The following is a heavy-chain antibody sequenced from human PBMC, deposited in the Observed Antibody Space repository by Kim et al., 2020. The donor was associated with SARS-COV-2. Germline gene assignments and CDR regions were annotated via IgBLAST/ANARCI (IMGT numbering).Heavy chain of an antibody. CDR1: GFTFSSYG. CDR2: IWYDGSNK. CDR3: ARDGGSGWYYFDY. V-gene: IGHV3-33*01. Sequence: GGSLRLSCAASGFTFSSYGMHWVRQAPGKGLEWMAVIWYDGSNKYYADSVKGRFTISRDNSKNTLYLQMNSLRAEDTAVYYCARDGGSGWYYFDYWGQGTLVTVSS. D-gene: IGHD6-19*01. J-gene: IGHJ4*02.